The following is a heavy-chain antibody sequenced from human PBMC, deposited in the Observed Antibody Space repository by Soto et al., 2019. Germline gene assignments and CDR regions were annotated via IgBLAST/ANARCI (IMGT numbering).Heavy chain of an antibody. CDR1: GFTFSGSA. D-gene: IGHD6-13*01. J-gene: IGHJ4*02. V-gene: IGHV3-73*01. CDR2: IRSKANSYAT. Sequence: GGSLRLSCAASGFTFSGSAMHWVRQASGKGLEWVGRIRSKANSYATAYAASVKGRFTISRDDSKNTAYLQMNSLKTEDTAVYYCTSPGIAAAGTVGWGQRTLVTVSS. CDR3: TSPGIAAAGTVG.